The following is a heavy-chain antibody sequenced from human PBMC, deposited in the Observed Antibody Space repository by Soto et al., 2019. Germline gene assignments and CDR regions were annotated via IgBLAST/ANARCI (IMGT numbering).Heavy chain of an antibody. CDR3: ASPGYSGYDDDAFDI. CDR1: GGTFSSYT. CDR2: IIPILGIG. D-gene: IGHD5-12*01. J-gene: IGHJ3*02. Sequence: QVQLVQSGAEVKKPGSSVKVSCKASGGTFSSYTISWVRQAPGQGLEWMGRIIPILGIGNTAQKIQGRVTITADKSTSTAYMELSSLRSEDTAVYYCASPGYSGYDDDAFDIWGQGTMVTVSS. V-gene: IGHV1-69*02.